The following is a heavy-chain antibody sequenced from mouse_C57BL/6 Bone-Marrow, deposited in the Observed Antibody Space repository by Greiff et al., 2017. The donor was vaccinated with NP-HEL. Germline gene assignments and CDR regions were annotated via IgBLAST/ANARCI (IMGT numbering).Heavy chain of an antibody. CDR1: GFNIKDDY. D-gene: IGHD2-2*01. CDR2: IDPENGDT. CDR3: TLYYGYDWFAY. V-gene: IGHV14-4*01. Sequence: EVKLVESGAELVRPGASVKLSCTASGFNIKDDYMHWVKQRPEQGLEWIGWIDPENGDTEYASKFQGKATITADTSSNTAYLQLSSLTSEDTAVYYCTLYYGYDWFAYWGQGTLVTVSA. J-gene: IGHJ3*01.